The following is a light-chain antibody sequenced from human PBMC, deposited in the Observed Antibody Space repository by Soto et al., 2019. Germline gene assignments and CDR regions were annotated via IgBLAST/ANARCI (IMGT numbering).Light chain of an antibody. CDR1: KSNIERNY. CDR2: KDD. Sequence: QSVLTQTPSASGTPGQRVTISCSGSKSNIERNYVYWYQQFPRTAPKLLIYKDDQRPSGVPHRFSGSKSGASASLAISGLRSEDEADYYCAVRDDRLSGDWVFGGGTKVTVL. J-gene: IGLJ3*02. CDR3: AVRDDRLSGDWV. V-gene: IGLV1-47*01.